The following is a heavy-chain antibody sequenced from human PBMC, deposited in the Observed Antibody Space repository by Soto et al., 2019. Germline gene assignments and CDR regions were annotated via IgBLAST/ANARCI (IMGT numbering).Heavy chain of an antibody. V-gene: IGHV3-23*01. Sequence: GGSLRLSCAASGIMFGQYAMSWVRLAPGKGLEWVSVVGPSGASTFYADSVRGRFTISRDNSENTLYLQMNSLRAEDTAVYYCKKETYVINSGYDASDSWGRGTGVTVSS. D-gene: IGHD5-12*01. CDR3: KKETYVINSGYDASDS. CDR1: GIMFGQYA. CDR2: VGPSGAST. J-gene: IGHJ3*01.